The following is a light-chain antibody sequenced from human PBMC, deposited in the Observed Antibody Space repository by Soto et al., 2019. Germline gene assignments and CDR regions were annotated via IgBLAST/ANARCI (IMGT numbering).Light chain of an antibody. CDR1: ENIFKF. V-gene: IGKV1-5*01. Sequence: DILLIQSPATLSASVGDRITITCRASENIFKFLAWYQQRPGSAPNLLIYAASDLEKGVPSRFSGSGSGTEFTLTIDNLQPNDSATYFCQHYHSQSITFGGGTQVDVK. J-gene: IGKJ4*01. CDR3: QHYHSQSIT. CDR2: AAS.